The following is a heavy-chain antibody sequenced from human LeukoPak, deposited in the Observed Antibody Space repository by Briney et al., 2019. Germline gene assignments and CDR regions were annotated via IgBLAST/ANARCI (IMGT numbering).Heavy chain of an antibody. CDR3: AREVTTGTTGAFDI. Sequence: ASVKVSCKASGYTFTGYYMHWVRQAPGQGLEWMGWINPNSGGTNYAQKFQGWVTMTRDTSISTAYMELGRLRSDDTAVYYCAREVTTGTTGAFDIWGQGTMVTVSS. CDR2: INPNSGGT. J-gene: IGHJ3*02. CDR1: GYTFTGYY. D-gene: IGHD1-1*01. V-gene: IGHV1-2*04.